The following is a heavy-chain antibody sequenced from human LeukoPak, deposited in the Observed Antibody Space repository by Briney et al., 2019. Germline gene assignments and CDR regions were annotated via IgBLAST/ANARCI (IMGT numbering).Heavy chain of an antibody. CDR2: ISRSGDTI. Sequence: PGGSLRLSCAASGFTFSSYEMNWVRQAPGKGLEWVSYISRSGDTIHYPNSVKGRFTISRDNAENSLYLQMNSLRAEDTAVYYCAKELGSGYRHYFDYWGQGILVTVSS. V-gene: IGHV3-48*03. D-gene: IGHD3-22*01. J-gene: IGHJ4*02. CDR3: AKELGSGYRHYFDY. CDR1: GFTFSSYE.